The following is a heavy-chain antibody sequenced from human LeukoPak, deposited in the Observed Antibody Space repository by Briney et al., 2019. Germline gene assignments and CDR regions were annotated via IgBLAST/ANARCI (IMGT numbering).Heavy chain of an antibody. CDR2: INRSGST. V-gene: IGHV4-34*01. Sequence: PSETLSLTCAVYGGSFSGYYWSWIRQPPGKGLEWIGEINRSGSTNYNPSLKSRVTISVDTSKNQFSLKLSSVTAADTAVYYCARGRSDYGSGRSFDYWGQGTLVTVSS. CDR1: GGSFSGYY. D-gene: IGHD3-10*01. CDR3: ARGRSDYGSGRSFDY. J-gene: IGHJ4*02.